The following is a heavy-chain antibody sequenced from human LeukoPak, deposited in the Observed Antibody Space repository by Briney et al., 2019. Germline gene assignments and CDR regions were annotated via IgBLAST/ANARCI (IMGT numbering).Heavy chain of an antibody. J-gene: IGHJ6*03. D-gene: IGHD3-10*01. CDR3: ARGGFGELSYYYYYMDV. Sequence: ASVKVSCKASGYTFTGYYMHWVRQAPGQGLEWMGWINPNSGGTNYAQKFQGRVTMTRDTSISTAYMELSRLRSDDTAVYYCARGGFGELSYYYYYMDVWGKGTTVTVSS. V-gene: IGHV1-2*02. CDR2: INPNSGGT. CDR1: GYTFTGYY.